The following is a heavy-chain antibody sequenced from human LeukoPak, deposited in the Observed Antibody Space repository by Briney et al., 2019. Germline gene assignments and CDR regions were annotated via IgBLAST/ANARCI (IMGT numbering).Heavy chain of an antibody. CDR1: GGSVSTDSYY. CDR3: ARVHGYSSSWSPYYYYGMDV. J-gene: IGHJ6*02. Sequence: SETLSLTCTVSGGSVSTDSYYWSWIRQPPGKGLEWIGNIYYRGGTNYNPSLKSRVTISVDTSKNQFSLKLSSVTAADTAVYYCARVHGYSSSWSPYYYYGMDVWGQGTTVTVSS. V-gene: IGHV4-61*01. CDR2: IYYRGGT. D-gene: IGHD6-13*01.